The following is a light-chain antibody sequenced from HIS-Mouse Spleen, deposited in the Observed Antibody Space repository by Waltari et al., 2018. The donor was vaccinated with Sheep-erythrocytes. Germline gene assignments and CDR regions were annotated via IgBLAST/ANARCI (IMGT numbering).Light chain of an antibody. Sequence: DIQMTQSPSSLSASVGDRVTITCQASQDISNYLNWYQQKPGKAPKLLIYDESNLETGVPSRVSGSGSGTDFTVTISSLQPEDIATYYCQQYDNLPLTFGGGTKVEIK. V-gene: IGKV1-33*01. CDR3: QQYDNLPLT. CDR2: DES. J-gene: IGKJ4*01. CDR1: QDISNY.